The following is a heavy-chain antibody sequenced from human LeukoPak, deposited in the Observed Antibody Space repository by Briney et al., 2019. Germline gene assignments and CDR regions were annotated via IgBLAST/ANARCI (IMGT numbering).Heavy chain of an antibody. V-gene: IGHV3-23*01. J-gene: IGHJ4*02. CDR2: ISGSGGST. Sequence: GGSLRLSCAASGFTFSSYAMSWVRQAPGKGLEWVSAISGSGGSTYYADSVKGRFTISRDNSKNSLYLQMSSLRAADTAVYYCVKMRSRGRFFYYWGEGTLVTVSS. CDR1: GFTFSSYA. D-gene: IGHD6-19*01. CDR3: VKMRSRGRFFYY.